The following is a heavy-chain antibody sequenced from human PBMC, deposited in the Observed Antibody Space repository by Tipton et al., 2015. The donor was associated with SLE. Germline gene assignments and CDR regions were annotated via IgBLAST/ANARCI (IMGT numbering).Heavy chain of an antibody. V-gene: IGHV3-33*08. CDR1: GFTFSSFA. Sequence: SLRLSCAASGFTFSSFAMTWVRQGPGKGLEWVAVIWYDGSKKYYADSVKGRFTISRDNSKNTLSLQMNSLRGEDTAVYYCAWSSSSRYYYALDVWGQGTTVTVSS. CDR2: IWYDGSKK. CDR3: AWSSSSRYYYALDV. D-gene: IGHD6-6*01. J-gene: IGHJ6*02.